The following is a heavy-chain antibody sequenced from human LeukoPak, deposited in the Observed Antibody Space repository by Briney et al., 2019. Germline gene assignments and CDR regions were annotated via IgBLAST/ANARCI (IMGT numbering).Heavy chain of an antibody. D-gene: IGHD6-19*01. CDR3: ARRDSSGWGSFDY. CDR1: GYRFTNYW. V-gene: IGHV5-51*01. CDR2: IYPGDSDT. Sequence: GESLKISCKGSGYRFTNYWIGWVRQMPGKGLEWMGIIYPGDSDTRHSPSFQGQVTISVDKSISTAYLQWSSLKASDTAMYYCARRDSSGWGSFDYWGQGTLVTVSS. J-gene: IGHJ4*02.